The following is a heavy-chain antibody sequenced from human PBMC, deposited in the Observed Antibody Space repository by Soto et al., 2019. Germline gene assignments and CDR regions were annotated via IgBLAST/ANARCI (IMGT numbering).Heavy chain of an antibody. Sequence: PSETLSLTCAVYGGSFSGYYWSWIRQPPGKGLGWLGEINHSGSTNYNPSPKSRVTISVDTSKNQFSLKLSSVTAADTAVYYCARARSSVGIAAAGTHDYWGQGTLVTVSS. CDR3: ARARSSVGIAAAGTHDY. J-gene: IGHJ4*02. CDR1: GGSFSGYY. V-gene: IGHV4-34*01. D-gene: IGHD6-13*01. CDR2: INHSGST.